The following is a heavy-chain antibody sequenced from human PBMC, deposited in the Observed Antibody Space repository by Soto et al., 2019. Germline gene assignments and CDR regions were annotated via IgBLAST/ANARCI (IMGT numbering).Heavy chain of an antibody. CDR3: ARDVDPHIATPGT. CDR1: GFTFSDYY. CDR2: IGSSGSTI. V-gene: IGHV3-11*01. D-gene: IGHD6-13*01. Sequence: GGSLRLSCAASGFTFSDYYMSWIRQAPGKGLEWVSYIGSSGSTIYYADSVKGRFTISRDNAKNSLYLQMNSLRAEDTAVYYCARDVDPHIATPGTWGQGALVNVSS. J-gene: IGHJ5*02.